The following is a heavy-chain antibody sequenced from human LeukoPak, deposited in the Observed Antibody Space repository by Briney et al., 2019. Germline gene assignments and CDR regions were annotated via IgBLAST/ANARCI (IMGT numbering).Heavy chain of an antibody. CDR2: IIPIFGTA. D-gene: IGHD2-2*03. CDR1: GYTFTGYY. J-gene: IGHJ6*02. CDR3: ARHGYCSSTSCYPEYYYYGMDV. V-gene: IGHV1-69*13. Sequence: GASVKVSCKASGYTFTGYYMHWVRQAPGQGLEWMGGIIPIFGTANYAQKFQGRVTITADESTSTAYMELSSLRSEDTAVYYCARHGYCSSTSCYPEYYYYGMDVWGQGTTVTVSS.